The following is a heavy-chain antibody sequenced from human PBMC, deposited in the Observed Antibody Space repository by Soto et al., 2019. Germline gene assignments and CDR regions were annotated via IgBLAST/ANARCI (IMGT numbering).Heavy chain of an antibody. CDR3: AIDIAAAGTLPYYYGMDV. CDR1: GGTFSSYA. V-gene: IGHV1-69*01. J-gene: IGHJ6*02. D-gene: IGHD6-13*01. Sequence: QVQLVQSGAEVKKPGSSVKVSCKASGGTFSSYAISWVRQAPGQGLEWMGGIIPIFGTANYAQKFQGRVTITAEESTSTAYMELSSLRSEDTAVYYCAIDIAAAGTLPYYYGMDVWGQGTTVTVSS. CDR2: IIPIFGTA.